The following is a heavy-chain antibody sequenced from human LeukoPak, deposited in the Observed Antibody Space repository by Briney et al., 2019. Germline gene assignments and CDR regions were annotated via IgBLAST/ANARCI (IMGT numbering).Heavy chain of an antibody. CDR1: GYTFIDYG. CDR2: ISGYHGNT. V-gene: IGHV1-18*03. CDR3: ARAPYNHYYDMTGYYSLDC. J-gene: IGHJ4*02. D-gene: IGHD3-22*01. Sequence: ASVKVSCKASGYTFIDYGISWVRQAPGQGLEWMGWISGYHGNTNYAQNLQGRVTMTTDTSTSTAYMEVRSLKSDDMAVYYCARAPYNHYYDMTGYYSLDCWGQGTLVTVSS.